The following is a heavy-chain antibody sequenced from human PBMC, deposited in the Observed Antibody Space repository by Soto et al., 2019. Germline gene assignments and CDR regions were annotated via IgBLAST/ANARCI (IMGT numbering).Heavy chain of an antibody. CDR1: GFTFSSYA. CDR3: ARGYYDSSGPQGY. D-gene: IGHD3-22*01. CDR2: ISYDGSNK. Sequence: PXGSLRLSCAASGFTFSSYAMHGVRQAPGKGLEWVAVISYDGSNKYYADSVKGRFTISRDNSKNTLYLQMNSLRAEDTAVYYCARGYYDSSGPQGYWGQGTLVTVSS. J-gene: IGHJ4*02. V-gene: IGHV3-30-3*01.